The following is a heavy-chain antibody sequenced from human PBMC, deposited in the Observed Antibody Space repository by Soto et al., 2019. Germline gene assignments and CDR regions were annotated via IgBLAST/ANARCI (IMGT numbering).Heavy chain of an antibody. D-gene: IGHD6-13*01. CDR3: AREVRQLVKVTDYYGMDV. CDR2: IYYSGST. Sequence: SETLSLTCTVSGGSVSSGSYYWSWIRQPPGKGLEWIGYIYYSGSTNYNPSLKSRVTISVDTSKNQFSLKLSSVTAADTAVYYCAREVRQLVKVTDYYGMDVWGQGTTVTVSS. J-gene: IGHJ6*02. CDR1: GGSVSSGSYY. V-gene: IGHV4-61*01.